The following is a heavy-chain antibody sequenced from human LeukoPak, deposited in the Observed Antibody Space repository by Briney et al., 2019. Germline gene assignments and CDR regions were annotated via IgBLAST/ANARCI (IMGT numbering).Heavy chain of an antibody. D-gene: IGHD3-22*01. Sequence: PSETLSLTCTVSGGSISSYYWSWIRQPPGKGLEWIGYIYYSGSTNYNPSLKSRVTISVDTSKNQFSLKLSSVTAADTAVYYCAITTYYYDSSGLLFDYWGQGTLVTVSS. CDR3: AITTYYYDSSGLLFDY. CDR2: IYYSGST. V-gene: IGHV4-59*01. CDR1: GGSISSYY. J-gene: IGHJ4*02.